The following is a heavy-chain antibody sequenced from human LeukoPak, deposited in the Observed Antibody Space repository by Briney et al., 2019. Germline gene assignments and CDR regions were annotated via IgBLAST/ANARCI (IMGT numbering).Heavy chain of an antibody. D-gene: IGHD2-2*01. CDR1: GFPFSSYA. CDR3: ATGSPLSSVVPAES. Sequence: GGSLRLSCAASGFPFSSYAMSWVREAPGKGLEWVSSISGIGGRTYYADSVRGRFTISRDNSKNTLHLQVNSLRDDDTAIYYCATGSPLSSVVPAESWGQGTLVTVSS. V-gene: IGHV3-23*01. CDR2: ISGIGGRT. J-gene: IGHJ4*02.